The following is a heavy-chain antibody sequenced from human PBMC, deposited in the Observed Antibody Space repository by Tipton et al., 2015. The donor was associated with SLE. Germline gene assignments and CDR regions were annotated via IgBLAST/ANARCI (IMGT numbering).Heavy chain of an antibody. V-gene: IGHV4-59*11. J-gene: IGHJ3*02. CDR1: SGSISSHY. CDR3: ARSDYYDSRGYYSYAFDI. Sequence: TLSLTCTVSSGSISSHYWSWIRQPPGKGLEWIGYIYNSGSGNYNPSLKSRVTISVDTSKNQFSLKLSSVSAADTAVYYCARSDYYDSRGYYSYAFDIWGQGTRVTVSS. D-gene: IGHD3-22*01. CDR2: IYNSGSG.